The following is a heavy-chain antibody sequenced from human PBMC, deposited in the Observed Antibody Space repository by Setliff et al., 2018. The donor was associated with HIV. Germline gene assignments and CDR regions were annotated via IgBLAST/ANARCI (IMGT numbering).Heavy chain of an antibody. CDR3: ARGRTRTYFSHYYMDV. CDR2: INDGGNT. J-gene: IGHJ6*03. Sequence: PSETLSLTCTVSGGSFTSRSYYWGWIRQPPGKGLEWIGDINDGGNTNYNPSLESRVTISADTSKKQFSVRLTSVTAADTAVYYCARGRTRTYFSHYYMDVWGKGTTVTVSS. CDR1: GGSFTSRSYY. V-gene: IGHV4-39*07.